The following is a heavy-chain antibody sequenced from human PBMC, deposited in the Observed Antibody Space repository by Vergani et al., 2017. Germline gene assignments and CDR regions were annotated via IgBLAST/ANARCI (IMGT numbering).Heavy chain of an antibody. CDR1: GGSISSSSYY. J-gene: IGHJ4*02. CDR2: IHYSGST. CDR3: ARTAPIAAAGTSTYFDY. Sequence: QLQLQESGPGLVTPSETLSLTCTVSGGSISSSSYYWGWTRQPPGKGLEWIGSIHYSGSTYYNPSLKSRVTISVDTSKNQFSLKLSSVTAADTAVYYCARTAPIAAAGTSTYFDYWGQGTLVTVSS. D-gene: IGHD6-13*01. V-gene: IGHV4-39*01.